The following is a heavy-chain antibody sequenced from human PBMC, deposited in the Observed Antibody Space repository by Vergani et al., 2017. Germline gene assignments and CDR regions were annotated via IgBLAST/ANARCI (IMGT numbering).Heavy chain of an antibody. CDR1: GFTLDDYA. V-gene: IGHV3-9*01. D-gene: IGHD6-6*01. Sequence: EVQLVESGGGLVQPGRSLRLSCAASGFTLDDYAMHWVRQAPGKGLEWVSGISWNSGSIGYADSVKGRFTISRDNAKNSLYLQMNSLRAEDTALYYCAKARRYSSSSFDYWGQGTLVTVSS. J-gene: IGHJ4*02. CDR2: ISWNSGSI. CDR3: AKARRYSSSSFDY.